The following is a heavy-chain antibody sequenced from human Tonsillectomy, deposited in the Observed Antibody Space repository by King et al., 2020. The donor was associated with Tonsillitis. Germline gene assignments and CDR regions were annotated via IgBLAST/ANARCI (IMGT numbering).Heavy chain of an antibody. CDR3: ARGYYGSGSCPDY. J-gene: IGHJ4*02. V-gene: IGHV3-30*01. D-gene: IGHD3-10*01. Sequence: DSVKGRFTISRDNSKNTLYLQMNSLRAEDTAVYYCARGYYGSGSCPDYWGQG.